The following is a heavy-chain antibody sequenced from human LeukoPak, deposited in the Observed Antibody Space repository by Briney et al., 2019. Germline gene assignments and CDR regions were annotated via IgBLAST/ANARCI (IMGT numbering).Heavy chain of an antibody. D-gene: IGHD6-19*01. Sequence: SETLSLTCAVYGGSFSGYYWSWIRQPPGKGLEWIGEINHSGSTNYNPSLKSRVTISVDTSKNQFSLKLSSVTAADTAVYYCARGHIAVGINWSDPWGQGTLVTVSS. CDR1: GGSFSGYY. V-gene: IGHV4-34*01. CDR3: ARGHIAVGINWSDP. CDR2: INHSGST. J-gene: IGHJ5*02.